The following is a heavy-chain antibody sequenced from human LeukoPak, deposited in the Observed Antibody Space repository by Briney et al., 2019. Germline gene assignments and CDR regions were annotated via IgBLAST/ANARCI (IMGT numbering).Heavy chain of an antibody. Sequence: ASVKVSCKASGGTFSSYAISWVRQAPGQGLEWMGGIIPIFGTANYAQKFQGRVTITADESTSTAYMELSSLRSEDTAVYYCARPTGSGWYFDLWGRGTLVTVSS. CDR3: ARPTGSGWYFDL. J-gene: IGHJ2*01. V-gene: IGHV1-69*13. CDR2: IIPIFGTA. CDR1: GGTFSSYA. D-gene: IGHD6-19*01.